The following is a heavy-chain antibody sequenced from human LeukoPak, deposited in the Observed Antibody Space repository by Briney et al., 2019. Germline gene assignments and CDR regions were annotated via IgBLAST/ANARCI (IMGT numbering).Heavy chain of an antibody. J-gene: IGHJ4*02. Sequence: GGSLRLSCAASGFTFSTYGMHWVRQAPGKGLEWVSHISVIGNTIYYADSVKGRFTISRDNAKNSLYLQMNSLRAEDTAVYYCARDFSLTYWGQGTLVTVSS. CDR3: ARDFSLTY. CDR2: ISVIGNTI. V-gene: IGHV3-48*01. D-gene: IGHD2/OR15-2a*01. CDR1: GFTFSTYG.